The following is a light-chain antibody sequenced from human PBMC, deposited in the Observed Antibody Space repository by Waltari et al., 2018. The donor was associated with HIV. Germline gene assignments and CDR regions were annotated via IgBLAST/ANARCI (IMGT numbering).Light chain of an antibody. CDR3: QHYGDSHKT. CDR1: QSISSTY. Sequence: DILLTQSPDTLSLSPGERATLSCRASQSISSTYLAWYQQQPGQAPRLLIYDASTRATGIPDRFSGSGSGTDFTLTISRLEPEDFALYYCQHYGDSHKTFGQGTKV. V-gene: IGKV3-20*01. CDR2: DAS. J-gene: IGKJ1*01.